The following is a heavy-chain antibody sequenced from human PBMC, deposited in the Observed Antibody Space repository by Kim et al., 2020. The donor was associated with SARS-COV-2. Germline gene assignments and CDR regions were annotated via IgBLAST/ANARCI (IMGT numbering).Heavy chain of an antibody. D-gene: IGHD4-17*01. J-gene: IGHJ4*01. CDR3: ARGTHDYGDIQLAGH. CDR2: IASTGTYI. CDR1: GFSFSNYY. Sequence: GGSLRLSCVASGFSFSNYYMNWVRQAPGKGLEWVSTIASTGTYIYYADSARGRFTISRDNAKNSLYLQMYSLRVDDTALYYCARGTHDYGDIQLAGHWGHGTLLTVTS. V-gene: IGHV3-21*01.